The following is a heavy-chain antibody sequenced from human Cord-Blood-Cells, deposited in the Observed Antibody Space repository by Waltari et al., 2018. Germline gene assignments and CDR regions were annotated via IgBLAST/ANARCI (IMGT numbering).Heavy chain of an antibody. J-gene: IGHJ3*02. D-gene: IGHD3-10*01. V-gene: IGHV3-21*01. Sequence: EVQLVESGGGLVKPGGSLRLSCAASGFTFSSYSMNWVRQASGKGLEGVSSISSSSSYIYYADSVKGRFTISRDNAKNSLYLQMNSLRAEDTAVYYCAREVRNYYGSGSYFMPDAFDIWGQGTMVTVSS. CDR1: GFTFSSYS. CDR3: AREVRNYYGSGSYFMPDAFDI. CDR2: ISSSSSYI.